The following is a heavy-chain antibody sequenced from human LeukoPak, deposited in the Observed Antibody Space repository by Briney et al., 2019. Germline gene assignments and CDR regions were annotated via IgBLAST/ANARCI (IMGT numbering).Heavy chain of an antibody. CDR1: VFAFRLYA. Sequence: PGGPLRLSCAASVFAFRLYAMQWVRQAPGEGLGYVSGVSRNGASTNYGSSVRGRFTISRAHSKNTLYLQMGRLRPDDMAVYYCARVYIDAMTGPYSLDYWGQGTLLTVSS. CDR2: VSRNGAST. V-gene: IGHV3-64*01. J-gene: IGHJ4*02. CDR3: ARVYIDAMTGPYSLDY. D-gene: IGHD3-9*01.